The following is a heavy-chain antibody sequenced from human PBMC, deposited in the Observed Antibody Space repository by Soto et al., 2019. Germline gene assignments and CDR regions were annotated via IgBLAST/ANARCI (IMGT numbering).Heavy chain of an antibody. D-gene: IGHD1-26*01. CDR3: ETSLHYPDAFDI. J-gene: IGHJ3*02. V-gene: IGHV5-51*01. Sequence: GESLKISCKGPGYSFTNYWIGWVRQMPGKGLEWMGIIYPGDSDTTYSPSFQGQVTISADKSFSTAYRQWSSLKASDNAMYYCETSLHYPDAFDIWGQGTMVTVSS. CDR1: GYSFTNYW. CDR2: IYPGDSDT.